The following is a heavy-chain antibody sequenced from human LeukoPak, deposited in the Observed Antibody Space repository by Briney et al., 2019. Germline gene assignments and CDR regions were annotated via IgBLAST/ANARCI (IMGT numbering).Heavy chain of an antibody. D-gene: IGHD3-16*01. Sequence: GRSLRLSCVVSGFTLSNYGMHWVRQAPGKGLEWVAVTWYDGSKEYYADSVKGRFTISRDISKNTLYLQMNSLRAEDTAVYYCARGGSSYYMDVWGKGTTVTVSS. V-gene: IGHV3-33*01. CDR2: TWYDGSKE. CDR3: ARGGSSYYMDV. CDR1: GFTLSNYG. J-gene: IGHJ6*03.